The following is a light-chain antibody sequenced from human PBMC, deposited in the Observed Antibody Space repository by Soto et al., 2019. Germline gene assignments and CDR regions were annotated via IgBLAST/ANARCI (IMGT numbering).Light chain of an antibody. CDR2: GAS. Sequence: EIVLTQSPGTLSLSPGERATLSCRASQSVSSSYLAWYQQKPCQAPRLLIYGASSRATGISDRFSGSGSGTDFTLTISRLEPEDFAVYFCQQDGSSPRTFGQGTKVEIK. J-gene: IGKJ1*01. CDR1: QSVSSSY. V-gene: IGKV3-20*01. CDR3: QQDGSSPRT.